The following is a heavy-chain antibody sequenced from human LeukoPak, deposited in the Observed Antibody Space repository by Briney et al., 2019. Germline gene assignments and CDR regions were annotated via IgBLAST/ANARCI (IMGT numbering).Heavy chain of an antibody. CDR2: ISSNGGST. V-gene: IGHV3-64D*06. CDR1: GFTFSSYA. CDR3: VKDQGAAATDY. J-gene: IGHJ4*02. D-gene: IGHD6-13*01. Sequence: GGSLRLTCSASGFTFSSYAMHWVRQAPGKGLEYVSAISSNGGSTYYADSVKGRFTISRDNSKNTLYLQMSSLRAEDTAVYYCVKDQGAAATDYWGQGTLVTVSS.